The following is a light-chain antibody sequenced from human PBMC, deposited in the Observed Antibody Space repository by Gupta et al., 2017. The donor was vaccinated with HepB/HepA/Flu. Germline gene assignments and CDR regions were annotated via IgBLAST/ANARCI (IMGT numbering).Light chain of an antibody. CDR3: QQYNNWWT. Sequence: EIVMTQSPATLSVSPGERATLSCRASQTISNNLAWYQQKPGQAPRLLIYGASTRATGIPARFRGSWSGTEFSLTITSLQAEDFAVYYCQQYNNWWTFGQGTKVEIK. CDR1: QTISNN. V-gene: IGKV3-15*01. CDR2: GAS. J-gene: IGKJ1*01.